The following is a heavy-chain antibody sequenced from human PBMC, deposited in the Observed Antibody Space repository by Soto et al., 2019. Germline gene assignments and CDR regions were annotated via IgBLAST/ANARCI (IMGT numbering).Heavy chain of an antibody. J-gene: IGHJ6*02. CDR3: ARDQRVGATVPYYYYGMDV. Sequence: SETLSLTCTVSGGSVSSGSYYWSWIRQPPGKGLEWIGYIYYSGSTNYNPSLKSRVTISVDTSKNQFSLKLSSVTAADTAVYYCARDQRVGATVPYYYYGMDVWGQGTTVTVS. D-gene: IGHD1-26*01. CDR2: IYYSGST. CDR1: GGSVSSGSYY. V-gene: IGHV4-61*01.